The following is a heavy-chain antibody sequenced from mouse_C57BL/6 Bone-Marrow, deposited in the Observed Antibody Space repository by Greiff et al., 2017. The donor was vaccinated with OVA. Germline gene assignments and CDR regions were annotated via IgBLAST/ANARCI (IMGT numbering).Heavy chain of an antibody. D-gene: IGHD4-1*01. CDR2: IHPNSGST. Sequence: QVQLQQPGAELVKPGASVKLSCKASGYTFTSYWMHWVKQRPGQGLEWIGMIHPNSGSTNYNEKFKSKATLTVDKSSSTAYMQLSSLTSEDSAVYYCARWLGRGYWYFDVWGTGTTVTVSS. J-gene: IGHJ1*03. V-gene: IGHV1-64*01. CDR3: ARWLGRGYWYFDV. CDR1: GYTFTSYW.